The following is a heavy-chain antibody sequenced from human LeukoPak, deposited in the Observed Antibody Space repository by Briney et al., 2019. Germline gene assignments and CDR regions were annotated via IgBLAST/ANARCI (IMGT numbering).Heavy chain of an antibody. CDR2: INPNNGGT. CDR3: AGYLCGWYRDCDY. D-gene: IGHD6-19*01. Sequence: ASVKVSCKASGYTFTGYYIHWVRQAPGQGLEWMGRINPNNGGTNYAQKFQGRVTMTRDTSISTAYMEMSRLRSDDTAVYYCAGYLCGWYRDCDYWGRGTLDSVSS. CDR1: GYTFTGYY. J-gene: IGHJ4*02. V-gene: IGHV1-2*06.